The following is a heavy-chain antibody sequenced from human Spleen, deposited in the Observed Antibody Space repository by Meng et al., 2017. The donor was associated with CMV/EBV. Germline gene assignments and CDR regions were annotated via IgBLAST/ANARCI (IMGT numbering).Heavy chain of an antibody. V-gene: IGHV3-23*01. J-gene: IGHJ4*02. CDR3: AKDSPSSNYDILTGNFDC. CDR2: ISRSGDST. D-gene: IGHD3-9*01. CDR1: GFNFNNYA. Sequence: GGSLRLSCAASGFNFNNYAMSWVRQAPGKGLEWVSAISRSGDSTYYADSVKGRFTISRDNSKSTLYLQMNSLRGEDTAVYYCAKDSPSSNYDILTGNFDCWGQGTLVTVSS.